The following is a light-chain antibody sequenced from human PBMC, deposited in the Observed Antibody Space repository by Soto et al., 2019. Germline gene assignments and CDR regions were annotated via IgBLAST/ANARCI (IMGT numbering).Light chain of an antibody. CDR3: QQYYDWPIT. J-gene: IGKJ5*01. CDR2: WAS. CDR1: QRVFYSANNKNY. V-gene: IGKV4-1*01. Sequence: DIVMTQSPESLAVSLGERATINCKSSQRVFYSANNKNYLAWYQQKPGQPPKLLIYWASTRESGVPDRFSGSGSGTDFTLTISSLQSEDFAVYYCQQYYDWPITFGQGTRLEI.